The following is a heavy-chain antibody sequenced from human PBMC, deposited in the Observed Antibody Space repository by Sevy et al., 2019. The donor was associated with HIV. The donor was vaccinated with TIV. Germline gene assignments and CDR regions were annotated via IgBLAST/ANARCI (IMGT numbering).Heavy chain of an antibody. CDR3: ARALRNYGDYRWYFDY. D-gene: IGHD4-17*01. CDR2: ISAYNGNT. V-gene: IGHV1-18*01. J-gene: IGHJ4*02. CDR1: GYTFTSYG. Sequence: ASVKVSCKASGYTFTSYGISWVRQAPGQGLEWMGWISAYNGNTNYAQKLQGRVTMTTDTSTSTAYMELRSLRSDDTAVYYCARALRNYGDYRWYFDYWGQGTLVTVSS.